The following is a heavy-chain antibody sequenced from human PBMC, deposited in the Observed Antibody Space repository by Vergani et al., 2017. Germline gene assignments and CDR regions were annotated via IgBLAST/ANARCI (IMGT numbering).Heavy chain of an antibody. V-gene: IGHV1-69*01. D-gene: IGHD6-19*01. J-gene: IGHJ5*02. CDR1: GGTFSSYA. CDR3: ARGLRRRLVFLWFDP. CDR2: TIPIFGTA. Sequence: QVQLVESGAEVKKPGSSVKVSCKASGGTFSSYAISWVRQAPGQGLEWMGGTIPIFGTANYAQKFQGRVTITADESTSTAYMELSSLRSEDTAVYYCARGLRRRLVFLWFDPWGQGTLVTVSS.